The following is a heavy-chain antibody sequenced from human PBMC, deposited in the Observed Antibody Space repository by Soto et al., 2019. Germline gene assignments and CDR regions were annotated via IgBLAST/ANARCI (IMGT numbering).Heavy chain of an antibody. J-gene: IGHJ5*02. CDR2: VSYSGST. Sequence: PSETLSLTCTVSGASTDILYWSWVRQPPGKGLEWIGYVSYSGSTTYNPSLKSRVTISVDTSKNQFSLKLSSVTAADTAVYYCATQEVGGSYVYTFDPWGQGTLVTVSS. CDR1: GASTDILY. CDR3: ATQEVGGSYVYTFDP. D-gene: IGHD1-26*01. V-gene: IGHV4-59*08.